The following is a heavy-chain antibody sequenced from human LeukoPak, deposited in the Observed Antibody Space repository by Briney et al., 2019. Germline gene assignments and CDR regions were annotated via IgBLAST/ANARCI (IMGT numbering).Heavy chain of an antibody. CDR2: IYSGGST. Sequence: GGSLRLSCAASGFTVSSNYMSWVRQAPGKGLEWVSVIYSGGSTYYADSVKGRFTISGDNSKNTLYLQMNSLRAEDKAVYYCASGSAQQLVAGPTSNWGQGTMVTVSS. J-gene: IGHJ4*02. CDR3: ASGSAQQLVAGPTSN. D-gene: IGHD6-6*01. CDR1: GFTVSSNY. V-gene: IGHV3-53*01.